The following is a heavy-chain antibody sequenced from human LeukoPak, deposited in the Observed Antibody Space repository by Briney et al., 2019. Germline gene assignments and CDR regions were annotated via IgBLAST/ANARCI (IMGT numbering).Heavy chain of an antibody. CDR3: ARDTYYNILTGYLVFDY. J-gene: IGHJ4*02. CDR2: INRNSGGT. D-gene: IGHD3-9*01. Sequence: GASVKVSCKASGYTFTGYYMHWVRQAPGQGLEWMGWINRNSGGTNYAQKFQGRVTMTRDTSISTAYMELSRLRSDDTAVYYCARDTYYNILTGYLVFDYWGQGTLVTVSS. CDR1: GYTFTGYY. V-gene: IGHV1-2*02.